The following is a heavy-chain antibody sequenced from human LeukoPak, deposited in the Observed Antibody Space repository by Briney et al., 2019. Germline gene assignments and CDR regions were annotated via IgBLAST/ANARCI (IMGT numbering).Heavy chain of an antibody. V-gene: IGHV3-7*01. D-gene: IGHD6-19*01. Sequence: GGSLRLSCAASGFTFSGYWMSWVRQTPEKGLEWVANIKQDGYEKYYVDSVKGRFTISRDNAKNSLYLQMNSLRAEDTAVYYCAREENGAVAGPIDYWGQGTLVTVSS. CDR1: GFTFSGYW. CDR3: AREENGAVAGPIDY. J-gene: IGHJ4*02. CDR2: IKQDGYEK.